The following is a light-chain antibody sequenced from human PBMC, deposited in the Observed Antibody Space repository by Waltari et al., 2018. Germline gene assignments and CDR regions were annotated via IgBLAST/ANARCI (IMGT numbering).Light chain of an antibody. V-gene: IGLV2-14*03. CDR3: SSYTTSNTLV. Sequence: QSALTQPASVSGSPGQSITIPCTGSSSDVGGYKYVPWHQQPPGKAPKLMIYDVSNRPSGVSNRFSGSKSGNTASLTISGLQAEDEADYYCSSYTTSNTLVFGTGTNVIVL. CDR1: SSDVGGYKY. J-gene: IGLJ1*01. CDR2: DVS.